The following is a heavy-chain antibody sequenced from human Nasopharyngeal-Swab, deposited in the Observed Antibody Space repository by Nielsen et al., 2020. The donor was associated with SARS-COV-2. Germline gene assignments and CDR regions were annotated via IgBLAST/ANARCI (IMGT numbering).Heavy chain of an antibody. D-gene: IGHD6-13*01. J-gene: IGHJ3*02. CDR1: GFTFSSYA. CDR2: ISGSGGST. V-gene: IGHV3-23*01. CDR3: AKDLSGIAAADDAFDI. Sequence: GGSLRLSCAASGFTFSSYAMSWVRQAPGKGPEWVSAISGSGGSTYYADSVKGRFTISRDNSKNTLYLQMNSLRAEDTAVYYCAKDLSGIAAADDAFDIWGQGTMVTVSS.